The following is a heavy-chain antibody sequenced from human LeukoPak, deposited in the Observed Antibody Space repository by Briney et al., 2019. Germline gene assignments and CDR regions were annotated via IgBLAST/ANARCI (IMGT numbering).Heavy chain of an antibody. J-gene: IGHJ6*03. CDR1: GGPISSYY. Sequence: SETLSLTCTVSGGPISSYYRSWIQQPPGKGLEWIGYIYYSGSTNYNPSLKSRVTISVDTSKNQFSLKLTSVTAADTAVYYCARTTEGGYTYGYFYYYYMDVWGKGTTVTISS. CDR2: IYYSGST. V-gene: IGHV4-59*01. CDR3: ARTTEGGYTYGYFYYYYMDV. D-gene: IGHD5-18*01.